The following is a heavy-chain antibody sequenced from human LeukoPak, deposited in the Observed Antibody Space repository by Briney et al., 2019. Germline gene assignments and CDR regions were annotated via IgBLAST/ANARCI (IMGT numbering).Heavy chain of an antibody. D-gene: IGHD6-19*01. CDR1: GYTFTNFG. CDR3: ARAGGWAREDYKADAFDI. CDR2: ISTYNGNT. J-gene: IGHJ3*02. V-gene: IGHV1-18*01. Sequence: ASVKVSCKASGYTFTNFGISWVRQAPGQGLEWMGWISTYNGNTNYAQKVQGRGTMTTDTSTSTAYMELRSLRSDDTAVYYRARAGGWAREDYKADAFDIWGQGTMVTVSS.